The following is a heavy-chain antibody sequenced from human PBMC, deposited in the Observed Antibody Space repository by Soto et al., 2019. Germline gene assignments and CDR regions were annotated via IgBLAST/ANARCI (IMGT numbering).Heavy chain of an antibody. D-gene: IGHD6-13*01. CDR3: AKSIAAAGTDTYYFDY. CDR1: GFIFSQYS. Sequence: PGGSLRLSCAASGFIFSQYSMNWVRQAPGKGLEWVSSISSSSSYKYYADSVKGRFTISRDNAKNSLYLQMNSLRAEDTAVYYCAKSIAAAGTDTYYFDYWGQGAPVTVSS. J-gene: IGHJ4*02. V-gene: IGHV3-21*01. CDR2: ISSSSSYK.